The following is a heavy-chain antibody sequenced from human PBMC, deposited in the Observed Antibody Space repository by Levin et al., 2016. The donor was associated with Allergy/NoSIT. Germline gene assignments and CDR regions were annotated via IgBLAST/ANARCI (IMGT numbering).Heavy chain of an antibody. CDR2: IYYSGST. J-gene: IGHJ4*02. D-gene: IGHD1-26*01. V-gene: IGHV4-59*01. CDR3: ARAGEVFVGAKVLDY. Sequence: RQAPGKGLEWIGYIYYSGSTNYNPSLKSRVTISVDTSKNQFSLKLSSVTAADTAVYYCARAGEVFVGAKVLDYWGQGTLVTVSS.